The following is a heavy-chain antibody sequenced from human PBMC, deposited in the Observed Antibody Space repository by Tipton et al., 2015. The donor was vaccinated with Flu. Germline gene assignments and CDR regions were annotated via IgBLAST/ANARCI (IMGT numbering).Heavy chain of an antibody. CDR1: GFRFSNYW. CDR2: FYDSGST. Sequence: LRLSCAASGFRFSNYWLSWVRQTPGKGLEWVGYFYDSGSTNYNPSLKSRVTISVDTSKNQFFLRLTSVTAADTAVYYCARHRVGLTVAGVDFWGQGTPVTVSS. D-gene: IGHD6-19*01. J-gene: IGHJ4*02. CDR3: ARHRVGLTVAGVDF. V-gene: IGHV4-59*08.